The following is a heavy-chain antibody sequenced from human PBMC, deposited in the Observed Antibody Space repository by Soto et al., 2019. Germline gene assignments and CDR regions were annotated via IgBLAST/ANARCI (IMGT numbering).Heavy chain of an antibody. Sequence: PXETLSLTFSVSGASISSVWLYWTWIRQQPGKGLEWIGYIYYSGSTDYNPSLKSRVTISVDRSKNQFSLNLSSVTAADTAIYYCARESGGYDSSTRYGLDVWGQGTTVTVSS. CDR2: IYYSGST. D-gene: IGHD6-25*01. CDR1: GASISSVWLY. CDR3: ARESGGYDSSTRYGLDV. V-gene: IGHV4-31*03. J-gene: IGHJ6*02.